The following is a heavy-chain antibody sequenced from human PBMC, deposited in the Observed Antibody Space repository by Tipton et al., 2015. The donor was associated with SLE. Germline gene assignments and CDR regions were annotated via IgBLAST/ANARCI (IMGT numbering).Heavy chain of an antibody. D-gene: IGHD1-26*01. V-gene: IGHV4-61*02. CDR3: ALSGSHHRDYYFDS. Sequence: TLSLTCTVSGVSISSSRYYSSWSWIRQSAGKGLEWIGRISSTGSTNYNPSLKSRVTISVDPSKNQFSLTLTSVTAADTAVYYCALSGSHHRDYYFDSWGQGHLVTVSS. CDR1: GVSISSSRYYSS. J-gene: IGHJ4*02. CDR2: ISSTGST.